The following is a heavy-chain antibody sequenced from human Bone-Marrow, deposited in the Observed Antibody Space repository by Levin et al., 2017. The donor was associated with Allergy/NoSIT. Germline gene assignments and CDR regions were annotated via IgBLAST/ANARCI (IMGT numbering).Heavy chain of an antibody. V-gene: IGHV3-66*01. CDR1: GFTVSSTY. Sequence: LSLTCAASGFTVSSTYMSWVRQAPGKGLEWVSVIYSNGRTYYADSVKGRFTISRDNSKNTLYLQMNSLRAEDTAVYYCARDGPRASYYYYGMEVWGQGTTVTVSS. CDR2: IYSNGRT. CDR3: ARDGPRASYYYYGMEV. J-gene: IGHJ6*02.